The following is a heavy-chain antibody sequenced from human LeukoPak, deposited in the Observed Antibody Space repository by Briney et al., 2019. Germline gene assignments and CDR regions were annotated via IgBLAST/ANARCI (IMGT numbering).Heavy chain of an antibody. D-gene: IGHD6-6*01. CDR3: GRKSAARKTSEFDY. CDR1: GYTFTDYY. CDR2: IHPNSGGT. Sequence: ASVKLSCKSSGYTFTDYYMNWVRQPPAQGLEWMGWIHPNSGGTNYAQKFQGRVTMTRDTSINTAYMELSRLTSDDTAVYYCGRKSAARKTSEFDYWGQGTLVTVSS. V-gene: IGHV1-2*02. J-gene: IGHJ4*02.